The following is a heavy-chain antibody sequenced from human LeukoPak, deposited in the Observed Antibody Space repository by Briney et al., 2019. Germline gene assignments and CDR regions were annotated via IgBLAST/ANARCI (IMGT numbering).Heavy chain of an antibody. J-gene: IGHJ4*02. CDR2: IYKSGST. V-gene: IGHV4-39*01. D-gene: IGHD3-10*01. CDR3: ASHVKLDSYGSGHPAY. Sequence: SETLSLTCTVSVGSCSSSIYYWGWIRQPPGKGLEWIGSIYKSGSTYYNPSLKSRATISVDTSKNRFSLKLSSVTAADTPADDCASHVKLDSYGSGHPAYWGQGTLVTVSS. CDR1: VGSCSSSIYY.